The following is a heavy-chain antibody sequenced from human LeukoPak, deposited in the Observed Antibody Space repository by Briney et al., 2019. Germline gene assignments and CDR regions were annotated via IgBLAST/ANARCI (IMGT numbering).Heavy chain of an antibody. D-gene: IGHD1-26*01. V-gene: IGHV1-69*04. Sequence: GASVKVSCKASGGTFSSYAISWVRQAPGQGLEWMGRIIPILGIANYAQKFQGRVTITADKSTSTAYMELSSLRSEDTAVYYCARGYSGSYYRSDPWGQGTLVTVSS. CDR1: GGTFSSYA. J-gene: IGHJ5*02. CDR3: ARGYSGSYYRSDP. CDR2: IIPILGIA.